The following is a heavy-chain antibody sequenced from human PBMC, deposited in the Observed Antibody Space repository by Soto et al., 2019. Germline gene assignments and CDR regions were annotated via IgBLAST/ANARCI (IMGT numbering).Heavy chain of an antibody. J-gene: IGHJ4*02. Sequence: QVQLVQSGAEVKKPGASLKVSCKASGYTFTSYGISWVRQAPGQGLEWMAWISTSNGNTNYAQKFQGRVTMTTDTSTTTATRELRSLTPDDTAVYYCVRDSFGHAVFDYWSQGNLVTVSS. D-gene: IGHD2-2*01. V-gene: IGHV1-18*04. CDR2: ISTSNGNT. CDR1: GYTFTSYG. CDR3: VRDSFGHAVFDY.